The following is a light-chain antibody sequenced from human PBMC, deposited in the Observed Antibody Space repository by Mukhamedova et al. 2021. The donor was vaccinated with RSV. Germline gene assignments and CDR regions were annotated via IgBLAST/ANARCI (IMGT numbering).Light chain of an antibody. CDR1: SSDVGGYNY. J-gene: IGLJ2*01. CDR3: SSYTSSSTRGV. V-gene: IGLV2-14*01. CDR2: EVS. Sequence: SSDVGGYNYVSWYQQHPGKAPKLMIYEVSNRPSGVSNRFSGSKSGNTASLTISGLQAEDEADYYCSSYTSSSTRGVFGRGTKLTV.